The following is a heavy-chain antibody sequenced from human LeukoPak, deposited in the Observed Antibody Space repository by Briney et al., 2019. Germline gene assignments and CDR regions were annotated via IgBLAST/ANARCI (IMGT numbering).Heavy chain of an antibody. V-gene: IGHV4-34*01. J-gene: IGHJ4*02. CDR2: INHSGST. Sequence: SETLSLTCAVYGGSFSGYYWSWICQPPGKGLEWIGEINHSGSTNYNPSLKSRVTISVDTSKNQFSLKLSSVTAADTAVYYCARGYRIVGATTAPIEWYYFDYWGQGTLVTVSS. CDR3: ARGYRIVGATTAPIEWYYFDY. D-gene: IGHD1-26*01. CDR1: GGSFSGYY.